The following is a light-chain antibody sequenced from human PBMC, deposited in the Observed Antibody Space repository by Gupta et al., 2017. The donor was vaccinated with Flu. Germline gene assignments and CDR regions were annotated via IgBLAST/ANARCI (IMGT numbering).Light chain of an antibody. Sequence: DIQMTQSPSSLSASVGDRVTITCRASQSISKSLNWYQHKPGEPPKLLISSTSTLRSGVPSRFSGSGSGTDCTLTISSLQPEDFATYYCLQIYSAPPHFGQGTKLEIK. CDR3: LQIYSAPPH. CDR1: QSISKS. V-gene: IGKV1-39*01. J-gene: IGKJ2*01. CDR2: STS.